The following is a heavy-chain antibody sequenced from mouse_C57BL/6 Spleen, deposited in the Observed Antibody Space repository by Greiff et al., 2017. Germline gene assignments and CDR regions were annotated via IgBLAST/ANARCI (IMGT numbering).Heavy chain of an antibody. V-gene: IGHV1-82*01. Sequence: VQLQQSGPELVKPGASVKISCKASGYAFSSSWMNWVKQRPGKGLAWIGRINPGDGDTNYNGKFKGKATLTADKSSSTAYMQLSSLTSEDSAVYFCAGSIYYGNCFYPMDVWGQGTSVTVSS. D-gene: IGHD2-1*01. CDR2: INPGDGDT. CDR3: AGSIYYGNCFYPMDV. J-gene: IGHJ4*01. CDR1: GYAFSSSW.